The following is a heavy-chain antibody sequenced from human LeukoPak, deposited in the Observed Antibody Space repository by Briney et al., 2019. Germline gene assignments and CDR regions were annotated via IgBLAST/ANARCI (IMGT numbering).Heavy chain of an antibody. V-gene: IGHV4-39*02. CDR2: VYYSGST. Sequence: SETLSLTCTVSGGSINSSSYYWGWIRQPPGKGLEWIGSVYYSGSTHYNPSLKSQVTISVDTSKNHFSLRLSSVTAADTAVYYCARGGLSIVAKFDYWGQGTPVTVSS. J-gene: IGHJ4*02. CDR1: GGSINSSSYY. D-gene: IGHD3-22*01. CDR3: ARGGLSIVAKFDY.